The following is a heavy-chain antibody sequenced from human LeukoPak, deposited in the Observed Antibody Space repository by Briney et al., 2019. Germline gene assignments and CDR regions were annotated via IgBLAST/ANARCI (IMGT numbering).Heavy chain of an antibody. Sequence: SETLSLTCTVSGGSISSYYWSWIRQPPGKGLEWIGSIYYSGSTNYNPSLKSRVTISLDTSKNQFSLKVSSVTAADTAVYYCARDARSSGWNWFDPWGQGTLVTVSS. CDR1: GGSISSYY. D-gene: IGHD6-19*01. CDR2: IYYSGST. J-gene: IGHJ5*02. CDR3: ARDARSSGWNWFDP. V-gene: IGHV4-59*01.